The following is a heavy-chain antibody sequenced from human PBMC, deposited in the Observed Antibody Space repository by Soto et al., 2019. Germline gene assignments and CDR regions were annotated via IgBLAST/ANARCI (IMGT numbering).Heavy chain of an antibody. CDR2: IIPIFGTA. J-gene: IGHJ4*02. V-gene: IGHV1-69*01. CDR3: ARGSAPAATPYYFDY. CDR1: GGTFSTYA. Sequence: QVHLVQSGAEVKKPGSSVKVSCKAFGGTFSTYAISWVRQAPGQGLEWMGGIIPIFGTANYAQKFQGRVTITVDVSTSTAYMQLSGLRSEDSAVYYCARGSAPAATPYYFDYWGQGTLVTVSS.